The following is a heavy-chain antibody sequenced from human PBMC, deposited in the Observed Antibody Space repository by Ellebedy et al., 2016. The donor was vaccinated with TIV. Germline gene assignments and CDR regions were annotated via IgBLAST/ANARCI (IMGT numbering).Heavy chain of an antibody. CDR2: IWYDGSNK. V-gene: IGHV3-33*08. D-gene: IGHD2-15*01. CDR1: GFTFSSYG. J-gene: IGHJ4*02. CDR3: ARDRVVVVATRSPTLRYSNYFDY. Sequence: GESLKISCAASGFTFSSYGMHWVRQAPGKGLEWVAVIWYDGSNKYYADSVKGRFTISRDNSKNTLYLQMNSLRAEDTAVYYCARDRVVVVATRSPTLRYSNYFDYWGQGTLVTVSS.